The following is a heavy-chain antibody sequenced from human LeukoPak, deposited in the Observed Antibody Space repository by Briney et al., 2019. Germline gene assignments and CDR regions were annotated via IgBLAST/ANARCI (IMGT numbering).Heavy chain of an antibody. V-gene: IGHV4-34*01. Sequence: PSETLSLTCAVYGGSFSGCYWSWIRQPPVKGLEWIGEINHSGSTNYNPSLKSRVTISVDTSKNQFSLKLSSVTVADTAVYYCARDQGNGDYVGWFDPWGQGTLVTVSS. J-gene: IGHJ5*02. CDR1: GGSFSGCY. CDR3: ARDQGNGDYVGWFDP. CDR2: INHSGST. D-gene: IGHD4-17*01.